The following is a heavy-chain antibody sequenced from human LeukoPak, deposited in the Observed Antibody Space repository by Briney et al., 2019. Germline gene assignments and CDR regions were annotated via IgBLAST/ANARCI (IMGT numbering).Heavy chain of an antibody. V-gene: IGHV3-33*01. CDR1: GFTFGSYG. Sequence: GRSLRLSCAASGFTFGSYGMHWVRQAPGKGLEWVAVIWYDGSNKFYADSVRGRFTISRDNSENTLYLQMNSLKAEDTAVYYCARGLYKNGWYYFDYWGQGTLVTVSS. CDR3: ARGLYKNGWYYFDY. CDR2: IWYDGSNK. D-gene: IGHD6-19*01. J-gene: IGHJ4*02.